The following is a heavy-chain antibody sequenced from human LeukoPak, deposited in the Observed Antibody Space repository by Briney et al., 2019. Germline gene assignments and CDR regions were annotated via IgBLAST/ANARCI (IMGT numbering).Heavy chain of an antibody. D-gene: IGHD6-13*01. V-gene: IGHV4-39*07. CDR2: IYYSGST. Sequence: PSETLSLTCTVSGGSISSSSYYWGWIRQPPGKGLEWIGSIYYSGSTYYNPSLKSRVSISVHTSKNQFSLKLRSVTAADTAVYYCARDRKLGYYYYYYMDVWGKGTTVTISS. CDR1: GGSISSSSYY. J-gene: IGHJ6*03. CDR3: ARDRKLGYYYYYYMDV.